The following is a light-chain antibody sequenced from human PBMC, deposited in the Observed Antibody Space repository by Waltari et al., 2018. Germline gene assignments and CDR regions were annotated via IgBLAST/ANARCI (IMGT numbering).Light chain of an antibody. CDR1: QSVLYTSNNKNY. V-gene: IGKV4-1*01. Sequence: DIVMTQSPDSLAVSLGERATINCKSSQSVLYTSNNKNYLAWYQQKPGQPPKLLLYWASTRESGVPDRFSGSGSGTDFTLTIRSLQAEDVAVYYCQQYYSTLALTFGGGTKVEIK. CDR2: WAS. CDR3: QQYYSTLALT. J-gene: IGKJ4*01.